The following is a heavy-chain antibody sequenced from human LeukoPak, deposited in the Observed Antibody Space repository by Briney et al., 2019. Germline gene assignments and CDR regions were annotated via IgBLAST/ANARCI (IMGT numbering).Heavy chain of an antibody. CDR2: ISYDGSNK. J-gene: IGHJ5*02. CDR3: AREVSRHWFDP. CDR1: GFTFSSYA. Sequence: PGGSLRLSCAASGFTFSSYAMHWVRQAPGKGLEWVAVISYDGSNKYYADSVKGRFTISRDNSKNTLYLQMNSLRAEDTAVYYCAREVSRHWFDPWGQGTLVTVSS. V-gene: IGHV3-30*04.